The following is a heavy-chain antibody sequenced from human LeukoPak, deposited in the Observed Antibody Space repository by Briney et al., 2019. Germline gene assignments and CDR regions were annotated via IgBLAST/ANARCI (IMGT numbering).Heavy chain of an antibody. J-gene: IGHJ4*02. CDR1: GFTFNYNA. D-gene: IGHD1-26*01. CDR3: ARGFTDGSQQFDY. V-gene: IGHV3-23*01. Sequence: GASLRLSCAVSGFTFNYNAMSWVRQAPGKGLQWVSTIDGVGTGAYYAASVKGRFTISRDNSKNTLYLQMNSLRAEDTAVYYCARGFTDGSQQFDYWGQGTLVTVSS. CDR2: IDGVGTGA.